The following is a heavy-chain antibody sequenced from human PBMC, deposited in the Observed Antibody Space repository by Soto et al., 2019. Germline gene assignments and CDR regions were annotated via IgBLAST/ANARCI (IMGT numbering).Heavy chain of an antibody. CDR2: IYPGDSDT. Sequence: PGESLKISCKGSGYSFTSYWIGWVRQMPGKGLEWMGIIYPGDSDTRYSPSFQGQVTISADKSISTAYLQWSSLKASDTAMYYCARQGGTSKHHYYYYYYMDVWGKGTTVTVSS. J-gene: IGHJ6*03. D-gene: IGHD2-2*01. CDR3: ARQGGTSKHHYYYYYYMDV. V-gene: IGHV5-51*01. CDR1: GYSFTSYW.